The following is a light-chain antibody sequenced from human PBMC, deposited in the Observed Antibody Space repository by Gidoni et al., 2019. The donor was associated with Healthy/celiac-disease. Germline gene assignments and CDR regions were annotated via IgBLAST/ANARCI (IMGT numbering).Light chain of an antibody. J-gene: IGKJ2*01. CDR1: QSISSY. Sequence: DIQMTQSPSSLSSSVGDRVTITCRASQSISSYLNWYQQKPWKAPKLLIYAASSLQSVVPSRFSGRGSGTDFTLTISSLQPEDFATYYCQQSYSTPYTFGQGTKLEIK. CDR2: AAS. V-gene: IGKV1-39*01. CDR3: QQSYSTPYT.